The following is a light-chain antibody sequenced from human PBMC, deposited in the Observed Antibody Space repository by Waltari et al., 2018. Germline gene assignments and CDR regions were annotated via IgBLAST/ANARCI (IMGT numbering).Light chain of an antibody. J-gene: IGKJ1*01. CDR2: GAS. Sequence: EIVMTQSPATLSVSPGEGATLACRASQIVGTNLAWYQQKPGQAIRLLIYGASTRATGIPARFSGSGSETVFTLTISSMESEDFAVYYCQQYENWPRTFGQGTKVEIK. CDR3: QQYENWPRT. V-gene: IGKV3-15*01. CDR1: QIVGTN.